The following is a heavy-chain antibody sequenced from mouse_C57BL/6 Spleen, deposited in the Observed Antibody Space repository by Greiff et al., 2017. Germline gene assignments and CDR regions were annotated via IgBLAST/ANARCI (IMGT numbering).Heavy chain of an antibody. CDR1: GYAFSSSW. D-gene: IGHD2-4*01. Sequence: VKLQQSGPELVKPGASVKISCKASGYAFSSSWMNWVKQRPGKGLEWIGRIYPGDGDTNYNGKFKGKATLTADKSSSTAYMQLSSLTSEDSAVYFCARDDYDSPWFADWGQGTLVTVSA. J-gene: IGHJ3*01. CDR3: ARDDYDSPWFAD. CDR2: IYPGDGDT. V-gene: IGHV1-82*01.